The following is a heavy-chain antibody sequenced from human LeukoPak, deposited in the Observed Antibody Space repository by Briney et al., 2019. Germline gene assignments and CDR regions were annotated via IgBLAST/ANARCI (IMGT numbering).Heavy chain of an antibody. CDR3: ARHGMYVLLKDYYFDY. D-gene: IGHD3-16*01. V-gene: IGHV4-39*01. Sequence: SETQSLMCTVCSGSMKRRTDQGPWVRQPPGKGLEWIGSTFFSVSTYYNPSLKSRVTKSIDTSKNQFSLRLSSATAGRTTVYYCARHGMYVLLKDYYFDYWGQGTRVTVSS. CDR1: SGSMKRRTDQ. CDR2: TFFSVST. J-gene: IGHJ4*02.